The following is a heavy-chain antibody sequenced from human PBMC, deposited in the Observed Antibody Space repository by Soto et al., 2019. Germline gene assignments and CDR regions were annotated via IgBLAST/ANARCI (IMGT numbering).Heavy chain of an antibody. CDR3: ARLGHPGH. Sequence: QVQLVQSGAGVKKPGSSVKVSCTASGGSLRNSVISWVRQAPAQRLEWMGGVIPILGTAKYAQQFQGRVTMTADEATSTAYMDSSSLSPDDTAVYYCARLGHPGHWGPGTLVIVSS. CDR2: VIPILGTA. J-gene: IGHJ4*02. V-gene: IGHV1-69*01. CDR1: GGSLRNSV.